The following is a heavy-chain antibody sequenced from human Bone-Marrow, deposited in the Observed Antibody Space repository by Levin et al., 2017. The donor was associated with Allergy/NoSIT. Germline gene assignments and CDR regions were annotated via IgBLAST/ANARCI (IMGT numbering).Heavy chain of an antibody. V-gene: IGHV3-23*01. D-gene: IGHD4-17*01. CDR2: ISDSGGST. Sequence: GGSLRLSCAASGFTFNNYAMSWVRQAPGKGLEWVSVISDSGGSTHYADSLKGRFTISRDNSKNTLYLQMTSLRAEDTAVFFCAKTTYGEYTYFFDYWGQGALVTVSS. CDR3: AKTTYGEYTYFFDY. J-gene: IGHJ4*02. CDR1: GFTFNNYA.